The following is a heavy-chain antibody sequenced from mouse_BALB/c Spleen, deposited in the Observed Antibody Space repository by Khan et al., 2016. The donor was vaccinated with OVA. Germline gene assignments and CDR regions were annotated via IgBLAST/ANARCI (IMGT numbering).Heavy chain of an antibody. Sequence: VQLQQSGAELVKPGASVKLSCTASGFNIKDTYMHWVQQRPEQGLEWIGRIDPANGNTKYDPKFQGKATLTADTSSNTAYLQLSSLTSEDTAVYYCAITTVVRYYAMDYWGQGTSVTVSS. CDR1: GFNIKDTY. CDR2: IDPANGNT. D-gene: IGHD1-1*01. V-gene: IGHV14-3*02. J-gene: IGHJ4*01. CDR3: AITTVVRYYAMDY.